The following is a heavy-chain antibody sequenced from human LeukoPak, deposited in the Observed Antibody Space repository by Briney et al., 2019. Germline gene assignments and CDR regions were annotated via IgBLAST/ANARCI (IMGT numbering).Heavy chain of an antibody. J-gene: IGHJ5*02. CDR2: IYYSGST. CDR3: ARTFYAPYYDSSADWFDP. V-gene: IGHV4-59*01. CDR1: GGSISSYY. D-gene: IGHD3-22*01. Sequence: PSEPLSLTCTVSGGSISSYYWSWIRQPPGKGLEWIGYIYYSGSTNYNPSLKSRVTISVDTSKNQFSLKLSSVTAADTAVYYCARTFYAPYYDSSADWFDPWGQGNLVTVSS.